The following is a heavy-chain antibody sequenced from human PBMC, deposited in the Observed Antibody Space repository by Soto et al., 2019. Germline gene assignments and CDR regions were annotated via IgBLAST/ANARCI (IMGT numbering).Heavy chain of an antibody. J-gene: IGHJ4*02. CDR3: GRQGADPSTWSGGGFFDY. Sequence: PSETLSLTCSVSGGSVSSRSHYWGWIRQAPGKGLDWIASVHYSGSSYYNPSVKSRATISVDTPKNQFSLELRSVTATDTAVYYCGRQGADPSTWSGGGFFDYWGQGILVTVSS. CDR1: GGSVSSRSHY. CDR2: VHYSGSS. D-gene: IGHD6-13*01. V-gene: IGHV4-39*01.